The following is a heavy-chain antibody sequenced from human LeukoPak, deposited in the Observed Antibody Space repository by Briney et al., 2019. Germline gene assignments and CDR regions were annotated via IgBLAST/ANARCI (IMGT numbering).Heavy chain of an antibody. CDR1: GDSISNNNYY. Sequence: SETLSLTCTVSGDSISNNNYYWGWIRQPPGKGLEWIGYIYYSGSTNYNPSLKSRVTISVDTSKNQFSLKLSSVTAADTAVYYCATAGLENAFDIWGQGTMVTVSS. CDR2: IYYSGST. J-gene: IGHJ3*02. V-gene: IGHV4-61*05. CDR3: ATAGLENAFDI. D-gene: IGHD1-1*01.